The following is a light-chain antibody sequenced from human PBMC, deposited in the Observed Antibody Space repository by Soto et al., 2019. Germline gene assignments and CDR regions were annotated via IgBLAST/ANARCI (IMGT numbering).Light chain of an antibody. J-gene: IGKJ5*01. CDR2: VIS. CDR3: QQHGQGPIT. Sequence: EIVMTQSPATLFVSPAERATLSCRASQSVNSNYLAWYQQKPGQTPRLLISVISKMATDIPDRFSGSGSGTEFTLTISSLQPEDFATYYCQQHGQGPITFGQGTRLEIK. V-gene: IGKV3D-15*01. CDR1: QSVNSN.